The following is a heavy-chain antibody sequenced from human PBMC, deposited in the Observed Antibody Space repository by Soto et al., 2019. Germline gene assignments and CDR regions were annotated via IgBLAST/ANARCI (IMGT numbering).Heavy chain of an antibody. D-gene: IGHD3-22*01. Sequence: LRLSCAASGFTFSRYGMHWVRQAPGKGLEWVALIWNDGTRKVYVDSVKGRFTISRDNSKNTLDLQMNSLRAEDTAVYYCARDDDYEANAFDYWGPGTLVTVSS. J-gene: IGHJ4*02. V-gene: IGHV3-33*01. CDR3: ARDDDYEANAFDY. CDR1: GFTFSRYG. CDR2: IWNDGTRK.